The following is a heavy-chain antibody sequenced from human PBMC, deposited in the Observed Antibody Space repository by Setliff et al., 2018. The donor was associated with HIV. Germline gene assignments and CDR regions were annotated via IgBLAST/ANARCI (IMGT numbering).Heavy chain of an antibody. Sequence: SETLSLTCTVSGGSISSSSYYWGWIRQPPGKGLEWIGSIYYSGSTYYNPSLKSRVTISVDTSKNQFSLKLNSLIAADTAVYFCARWGPDYYDYPYFDSWGQGTLVTVSS. V-gene: IGHV4-39*01. CDR3: ARWGPDYYDYPYFDS. CDR1: GGSISSSSYY. D-gene: IGHD3-22*01. CDR2: IYYSGST. J-gene: IGHJ4*02.